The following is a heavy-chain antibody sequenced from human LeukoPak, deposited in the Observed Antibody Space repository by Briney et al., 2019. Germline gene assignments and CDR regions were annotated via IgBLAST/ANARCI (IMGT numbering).Heavy chain of an antibody. CDR3: ASTLDIVARIEGDY. D-gene: IGHD5-12*01. Sequence: GGSLRLSCAASGFTFSSYSMNWVRQAPGKGLEWVSYISSSSSTIYYADSVKGRFTISRDNAKNSLYLQMNSLRAEDTAVYYCASTLDIVARIEGDYWGQGTLVTVSS. J-gene: IGHJ4*02. CDR2: ISSSSSTI. V-gene: IGHV3-48*01. CDR1: GFTFSSYS.